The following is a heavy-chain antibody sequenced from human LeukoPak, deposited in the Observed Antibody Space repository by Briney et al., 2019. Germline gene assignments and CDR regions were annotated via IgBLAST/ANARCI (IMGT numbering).Heavy chain of an antibody. D-gene: IGHD3-22*01. Sequence: GASVKVSCTTSGYTFTGYYMHWVRQAPGQGLEWMGRINPNSGGTNYAQKFQGRVTMTRDTSITTAYMELSRLGSDDTAVHYCATDAWGYYDSSGYYRQADYWGQGTLVTVSS. V-gene: IGHV1-2*06. CDR3: ATDAWGYYDSSGYYRQADY. J-gene: IGHJ4*02. CDR1: GYTFTGYY. CDR2: INPNSGGT.